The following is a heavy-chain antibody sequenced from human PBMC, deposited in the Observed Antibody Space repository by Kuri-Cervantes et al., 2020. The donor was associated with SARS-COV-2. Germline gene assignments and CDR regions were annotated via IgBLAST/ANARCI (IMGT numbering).Heavy chain of an antibody. CDR3: AKALRIVVVPAALGFDYYYGMDV. V-gene: IGHV3-30*18. Sequence: GGSLRLSCAASGFTFSSYGMHWARQAPGKGLEWVAVISYDGSNKYYADSVKGRFTISRDNSKNTLYLQMNSLRAEDTAVYYCAKALRIVVVPAALGFDYYYGMDVWGQGTTVTVSS. CDR2: ISYDGSNK. D-gene: IGHD2-2*01. J-gene: IGHJ6*02. CDR1: GFTFSSYG.